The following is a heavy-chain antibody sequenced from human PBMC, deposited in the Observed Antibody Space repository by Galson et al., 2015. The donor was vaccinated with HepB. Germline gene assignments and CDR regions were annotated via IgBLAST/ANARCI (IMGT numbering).Heavy chain of an antibody. V-gene: IGHV5-51*01. CDR3: ARLLGWYCSGGSCYSGWFDP. D-gene: IGHD2-15*01. CDR1: GYSFTSYW. CDR2: IYPGDSDT. J-gene: IGHJ5*02. Sequence: QSGAEVKKPGESLKISCKGSGYSFTSYWIGWVRQMPGKGLEWMGIIYPGDSDTRYSPSFQGQVTISADKSISTAYLQWSSLKASDTAMYYCARLLGWYCSGGSCYSGWFDPWGQGTLVTVSS.